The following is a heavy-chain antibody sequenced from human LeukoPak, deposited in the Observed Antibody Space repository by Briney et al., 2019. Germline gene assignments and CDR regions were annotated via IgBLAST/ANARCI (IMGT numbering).Heavy chain of an antibody. D-gene: IGHD2-2*02. CDR1: GGSFSGYY. V-gene: IGHV4-34*01. CDR3: VRIQLGYCSSTSCYNSPGVRFDP. CDR2: INHSGST. J-gene: IGHJ5*02. Sequence: SETLSLTCAVYGGSFSGYYWSWIRQPPGKGLEWIGEINHSGSTNYNPSLKSRVTISVDTSKNQFSLKLSSVTAADTAVYYCVRIQLGYCSSTSCYNSPGVRFDPWGQGTLVTVSS.